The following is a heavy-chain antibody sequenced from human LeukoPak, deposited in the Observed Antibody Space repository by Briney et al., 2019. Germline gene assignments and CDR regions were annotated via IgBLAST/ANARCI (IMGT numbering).Heavy chain of an antibody. CDR2: IKQDGSEK. D-gene: IGHD2/OR15-2a*01. J-gene: IGHJ4*02. CDR1: GFAFSSYW. V-gene: IGHV3-7*01. Sequence: GGSLRLSCAASGFAFSSYWMSWVRQVPGEGLEWVAKIKQDGSEKYYVDSVKGRFTLSRDNAKNSLYLHMNSLRAEDTAVYYCARGPTRANSSDYWGQGTLVTVSS. CDR3: ARGPTRANSSDY.